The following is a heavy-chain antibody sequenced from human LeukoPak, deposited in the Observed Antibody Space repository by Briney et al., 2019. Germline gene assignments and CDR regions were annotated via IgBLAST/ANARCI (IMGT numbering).Heavy chain of an antibody. Sequence: PGGSLRLSCAASGFIFSGSAIHWVRQTSGKGLEWVGRIRNIANSYATSYAASVKGRFTISRDDSKNMAFLQLNSLEIEDTAMYYCARRLEVGASDLDYWGQGILVTVSS. D-gene: IGHD1-26*01. V-gene: IGHV3-73*01. CDR2: IRNIANSYAT. CDR1: GFIFSGSA. CDR3: ARRLEVGASDLDY. J-gene: IGHJ4*02.